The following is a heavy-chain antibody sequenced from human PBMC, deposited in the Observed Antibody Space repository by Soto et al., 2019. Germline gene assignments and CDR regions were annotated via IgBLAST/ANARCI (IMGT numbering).Heavy chain of an antibody. D-gene: IGHD3-22*01. CDR2: IYPGDSDT. CDR3: ATLVYDSSGYLYFDY. CDR1: GYSFISYW. Sequence: LGESLKISCKGSGYSFISYWIGWVRQMPGKGLEWMGIIYPGDSDTRYSPSFQGQVSISADKSISTAYLQWSSLKAADTAMYYCATLVYDSSGYLYFDYWGQGTLVTVSS. V-gene: IGHV5-51*01. J-gene: IGHJ4*02.